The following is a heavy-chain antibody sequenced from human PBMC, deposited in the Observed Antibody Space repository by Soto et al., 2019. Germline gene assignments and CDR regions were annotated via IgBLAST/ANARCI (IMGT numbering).Heavy chain of an antibody. CDR3: AKAHVMVMAGSTFDY. D-gene: IGHD6-19*01. Sequence: SETLSLTCTVSGYSISSGSYWGWIRQPPGKGPEWIASIYHGGTTFYNPSLKSRVTVSVDKSNNQLSLKLRSVTAADTAVYYCAKAHVMVMAGSTFDYWGHGTLVTVSS. V-gene: IGHV4-38-2*02. CDR1: GYSISSGSY. J-gene: IGHJ4*01. CDR2: IYHGGTT.